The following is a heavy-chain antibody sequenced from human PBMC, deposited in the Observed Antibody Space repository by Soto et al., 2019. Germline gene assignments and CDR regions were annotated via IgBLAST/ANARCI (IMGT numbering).Heavy chain of an antibody. V-gene: IGHV4-30-4*01. CDR3: ARDLDGLHDDNSGPYPRTG. CDR1: GASISSDDYR. D-gene: IGHD3-22*01. CDR2: IHSSGTI. Sequence: PSETLSLTCPVSGASISSDDYRWSWIRQAPGRWLEWIGYIHSSGTIYYNPSLKSRATMSIDTAMNQFSLKVSCVTVADTGVYYCARDLDGLHDDNSGPYPRTGWGPGTVVT. J-gene: IGHJ1*01.